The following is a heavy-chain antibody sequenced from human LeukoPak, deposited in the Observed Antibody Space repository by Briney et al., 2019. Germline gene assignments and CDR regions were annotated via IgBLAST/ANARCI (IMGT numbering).Heavy chain of an antibody. CDR1: GFTFDDYI. Sequence: PGGSLRLSCAASGFTFDDYIMHWVRQAPGKGLVWVSRIKSDGSTNYADSVEGRFTISRDNAKNTVSLQMNSLRVEDTGVYYCARAPSEIGGYYPEYFRHWGQGTLVTVSS. CDR2: IKSDGST. D-gene: IGHD3-22*01. V-gene: IGHV3-74*01. CDR3: ARAPSEIGGYYPEYFRH. J-gene: IGHJ1*01.